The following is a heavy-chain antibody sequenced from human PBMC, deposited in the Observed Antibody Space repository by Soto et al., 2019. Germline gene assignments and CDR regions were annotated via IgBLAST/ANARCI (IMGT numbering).Heavy chain of an antibody. CDR1: GFSFSSYA. D-gene: IGHD1-26*01. CDR2: ISHDGSNK. Sequence: QVQLVESGGGVVQPGRSLRLSCAASGFSFSSYAMNWVRHVPGKGLAWVAFISHDGSNKYNPDSVKGRFTLSRDNSKNTLYLEMNSLRVEDTAVYYCAREFGLSAGGSTRGYFLHWGQGTLVTVSS. J-gene: IGHJ1*01. V-gene: IGHV3-30-3*01. CDR3: AREFGLSAGGSTRGYFLH.